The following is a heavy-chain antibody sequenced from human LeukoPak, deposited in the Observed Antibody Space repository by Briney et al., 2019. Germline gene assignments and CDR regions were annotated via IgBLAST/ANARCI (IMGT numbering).Heavy chain of an antibody. CDR2: IKKDGSEK. CDR1: GFTFSSYW. V-gene: IGHV3-7*01. CDR3: ARAMWDSNHCSGGSCMYYYYYMDV. Sequence: GGSLRLSCAASGFTFSSYWMSWVRQAPGKGLEWVANIKKDGSEKYYVDSVKGRFTISGDNAKTSLYLQMISLRAEDTAVYYCARAMWDSNHCSGGSCMYYYYYMDVWGQGTLVTVSS. J-gene: IGHJ6*03. D-gene: IGHD2-15*01.